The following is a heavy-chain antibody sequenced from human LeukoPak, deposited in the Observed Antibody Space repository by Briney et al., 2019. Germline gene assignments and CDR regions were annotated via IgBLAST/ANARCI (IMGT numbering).Heavy chain of an antibody. CDR2: INHSGST. Sequence: PSETLSLTCAVYGGSFSGYYWSWIRQPPGKGLEWIGEINHSGSTNYNPSLKSRVTISVDTSKNQFSLKLSSVTAADTAVYYCARGLSVRIVRGVPKHGWFDPWGQGTLVTVSS. D-gene: IGHD3-10*02. CDR3: ARGLSVRIVRGVPKHGWFDP. CDR1: GGSFSGYY. V-gene: IGHV4-34*01. J-gene: IGHJ5*02.